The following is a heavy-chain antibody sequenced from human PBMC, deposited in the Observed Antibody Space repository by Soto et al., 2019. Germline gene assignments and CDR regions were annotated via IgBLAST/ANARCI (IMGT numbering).Heavy chain of an antibody. Sequence: LSLTCIVPGDSVGSSTNYWGWIRQPPGKGREWIGTIYHSGNTYYNPPLKSRVAISVDMPKNQFSLRLNSVTAADTAVYYCARHEWLQLWLVTEYWGQGALVTVSS. CDR3: ARHEWLQLWLVTEY. CDR1: GDSVGSSTNY. J-gene: IGHJ4*02. CDR2: IYHSGNT. V-gene: IGHV4-39*01. D-gene: IGHD5-18*01.